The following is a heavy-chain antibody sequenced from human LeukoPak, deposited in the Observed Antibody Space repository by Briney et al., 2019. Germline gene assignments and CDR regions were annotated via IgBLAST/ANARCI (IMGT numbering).Heavy chain of an antibody. V-gene: IGHV4-28*06. D-gene: IGHD5-24*01. CDR1: GSSISSSNC. CDR3: ARATIAMRAFDI. J-gene: IGHJ3*02. Sequence: PSETLSLTCAVSGSSISSSNCWGWIRQPPGKGLEWIGYIYYSGSTNYNPSLKSRVTMSVDTSKNQFSLKLSSVTALDTAVYYCARATIAMRAFDIWGQGTMVTVSS. CDR2: IYYSGST.